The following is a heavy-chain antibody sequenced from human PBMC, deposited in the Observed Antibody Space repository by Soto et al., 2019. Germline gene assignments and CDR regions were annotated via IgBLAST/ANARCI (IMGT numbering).Heavy chain of an antibody. CDR2: LYYSVST. D-gene: IGHD3-3*02. Sequence: PSETLSLTCTVSGGSISSGGYDWSWIRQHPGKGLEWIGYLYYSVSTYYNPSLKSRVTISLDASKNQFSLKLSSVTAADTAVYSCASFRTHYFDYWGQGTLVTVSS. CDR1: GGSISSGGYD. J-gene: IGHJ4*02. CDR3: ASFRTHYFDY. V-gene: IGHV4-31*03.